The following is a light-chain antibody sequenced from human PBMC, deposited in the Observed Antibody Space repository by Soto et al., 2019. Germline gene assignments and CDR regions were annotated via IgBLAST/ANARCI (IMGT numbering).Light chain of an antibody. Sequence: DIQMTQSPSALSASVGDRVTITCRASQSISSWLAWYQQKPGKAPKLLIYDASSLESGVPPRFSGSGSGTEFTLTISSLQPDDFATYYCLQDYNNPRTFGQGTKADIK. J-gene: IGKJ1*01. CDR3: LQDYNNPRT. CDR2: DAS. CDR1: QSISSW. V-gene: IGKV1-5*01.